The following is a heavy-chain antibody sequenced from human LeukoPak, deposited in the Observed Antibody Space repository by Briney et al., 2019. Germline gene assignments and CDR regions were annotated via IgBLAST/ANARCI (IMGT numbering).Heavy chain of an antibody. V-gene: IGHV3-21*01. J-gene: IGHJ6*04. Sequence: GGSLRLSCAASGFTFSSYTLNWVRQAPGKGLEWVASIKSDSSFISYADSLKGRFTISRDNSKNTLYLQMNSLRAEDTAVYYCAKDRSVAGNYYYYGMDVWGKGTTVTVSS. CDR1: GFTFSSYT. CDR3: AKDRSVAGNYYYYGMDV. D-gene: IGHD6-19*01. CDR2: IKSDSSFI.